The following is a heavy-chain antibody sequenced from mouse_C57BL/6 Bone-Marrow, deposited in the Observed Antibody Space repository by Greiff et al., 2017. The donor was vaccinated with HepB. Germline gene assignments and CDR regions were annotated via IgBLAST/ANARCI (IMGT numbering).Heavy chain of an antibody. CDR2: ISSGGSYT. J-gene: IGHJ4*01. V-gene: IGHV5-6*01. Sequence: EVQLVESGGDLVKPGGSLKLSCAASGFTFSSYGMSWVRPTPDKRLEWVATISSGGSYTYYPDSVKGRFTISRDNAKNTLYLQMSSLKSEDTAMYYCARHSNSHYAMDYWGQGTSVTVSS. CDR3: ARHSNSHYAMDY. CDR1: GFTFSSYG.